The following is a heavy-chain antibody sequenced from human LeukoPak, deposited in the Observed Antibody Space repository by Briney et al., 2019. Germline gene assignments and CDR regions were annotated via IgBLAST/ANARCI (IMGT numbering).Heavy chain of an antibody. V-gene: IGHV4-34*01. Sequence: SETLSLTCAVYGGSSSAYYWSWIRQPPGKGLEWIGEINHSGSTNYNPSLKSRVTISVDTSKNQFSLKLSSVTAADTAVYYGARSEKTLSSTNYYHYYRDVWGKGTTVTVSS. CDR1: GGSSSAYY. J-gene: IGHJ6*03. CDR3: ARSEKTLSSTNYYHYYRDV. CDR2: INHSGST.